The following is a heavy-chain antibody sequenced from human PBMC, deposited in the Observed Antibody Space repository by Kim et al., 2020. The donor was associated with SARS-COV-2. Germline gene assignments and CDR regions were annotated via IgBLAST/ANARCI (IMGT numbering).Heavy chain of an antibody. CDR3: AKDYQLYYYDSSGSDAFDI. Sequence: GRFTISRDNSKNTLYLQMNSLRAEDTAVYYCAKDYQLYYYDSSGSDAFDIWGQGTMVTVSS. J-gene: IGHJ3*02. D-gene: IGHD3-22*01. V-gene: IGHV3-33*06.